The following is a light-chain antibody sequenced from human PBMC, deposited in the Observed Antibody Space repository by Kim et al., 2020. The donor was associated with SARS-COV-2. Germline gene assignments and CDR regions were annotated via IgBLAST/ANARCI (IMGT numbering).Light chain of an antibody. CDR1: ALPKKY. J-gene: IGLJ2*01. CDR3: QSADSSGTYVV. V-gene: IGLV3-25*03. CDR2: KDS. Sequence: STGQKARITCSGDALPKKYAYWYQQKTGQAPVLVIYKDSERPSGIPERFSGSSSGTTVTLTISGVQAEDEADYYCQSADSSGTYVVFGGGTQLTVL.